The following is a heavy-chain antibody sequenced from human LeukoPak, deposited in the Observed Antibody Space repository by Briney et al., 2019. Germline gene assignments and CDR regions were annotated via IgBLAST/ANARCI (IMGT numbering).Heavy chain of an antibody. J-gene: IGHJ5*02. Sequence: AGSLRLSCAASGFAFSDYYMSWIRQAPGKGLEWVSYISSSSSYTNYADSVKGRITVSRDNAKNSLYLQMNSLRAEDTAVYYCARDPMDIRGFGWFDPWGQGTLVTVSS. D-gene: IGHD3-10*01. CDR3: ARDPMDIRGFGWFDP. V-gene: IGHV3-11*05. CDR1: GFAFSDYY. CDR2: ISSSSSYT.